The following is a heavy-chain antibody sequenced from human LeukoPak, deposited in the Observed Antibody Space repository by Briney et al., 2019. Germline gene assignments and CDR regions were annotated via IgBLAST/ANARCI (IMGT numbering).Heavy chain of an antibody. CDR3: AKGANTYYHDSSGYYYAVDAFDI. CDR1: GFTFSSYA. Sequence: GGSLRLSCAASGFTFSSYAMSWVRQAPGKGLEWVSAISGSGGSTYYADSVKGRFTISRDNSKNTLYLQMNSLRAEDTAVYYCAKGANTYYHDSSGYYYAVDAFDIWGQGTMVAVSS. D-gene: IGHD3-22*01. CDR2: ISGSGGST. V-gene: IGHV3-23*01. J-gene: IGHJ3*02.